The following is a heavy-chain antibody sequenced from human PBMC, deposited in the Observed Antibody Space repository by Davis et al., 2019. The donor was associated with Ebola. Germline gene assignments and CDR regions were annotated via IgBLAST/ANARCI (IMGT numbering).Heavy chain of an antibody. J-gene: IGHJ4*02. CDR3: TGSTSEDY. CDR2: IRSKANSYAT. CDR1: GLTFSGSA. Sequence: GESLKISCAASGLTFSGSAMHWVRQASGKGLEWVGRIRSKANSYATAYAASVKGRFTISRDDSKNTAYLQMNSLKTEDTAVYYCTGSTSEDYWGQGTLVTVSS. V-gene: IGHV3-73*01. D-gene: IGHD2-2*01.